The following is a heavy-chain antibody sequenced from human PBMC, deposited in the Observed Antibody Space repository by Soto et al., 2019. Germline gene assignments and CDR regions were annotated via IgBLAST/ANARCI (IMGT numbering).Heavy chain of an antibody. D-gene: IGHD3-3*01. CDR1: GYTFTSYD. Sequence: GASVKVSCKASGYTFTSYDINWVRQATGQGLEWMGWMNPNSGNTGYAQKFQGRVTMTRNTSISTAYMELSSLRSEDTAVYYCARQTSTTYYDFCSGPSGYGMDVWGQGTTVTVSS. J-gene: IGHJ6*02. CDR2: MNPNSGNT. CDR3: ARQTSTTYYDFCSGPSGYGMDV. V-gene: IGHV1-8*01.